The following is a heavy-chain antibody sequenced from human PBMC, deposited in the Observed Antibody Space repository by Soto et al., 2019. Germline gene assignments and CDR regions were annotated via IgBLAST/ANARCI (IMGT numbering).Heavy chain of an antibody. Sequence: EVQLVESGGGLVQPGGSLKLSCEAAGFTFSGSAMHWVRQASGKGQEWVGRIRSKANSYATTYAASVKGRFTISRDDSKNTAYLQMNSLKTEDTAVYYCTRWYYGMDVWGQGTTVTVSS. V-gene: IGHV3-73*01. J-gene: IGHJ6*02. CDR3: TRWYYGMDV. D-gene: IGHD4-17*01. CDR2: IRSKANSYAT. CDR1: GFTFSGSA.